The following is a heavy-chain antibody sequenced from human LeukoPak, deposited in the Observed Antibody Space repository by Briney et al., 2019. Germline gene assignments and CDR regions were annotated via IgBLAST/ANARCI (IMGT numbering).Heavy chain of an antibody. CDR1: GFTFSSYG. CDR3: AKDRTVGASYWYFDL. V-gene: IGHV3-33*06. J-gene: IGHJ2*01. D-gene: IGHD1-26*01. Sequence: GRSLRLSCAASGFTFSSYGMHWVRQAPGKGLEWVAVIWYDGSNKYYADSVKGRFTISRDSFRNTLFLHMNTLRAEDTAIYYCAKDRTVGASYWYFDLWGRGTLVTVSS. CDR2: IWYDGSNK.